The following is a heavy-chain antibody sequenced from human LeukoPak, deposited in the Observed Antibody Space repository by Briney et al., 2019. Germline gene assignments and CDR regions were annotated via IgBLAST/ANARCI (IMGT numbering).Heavy chain of an antibody. D-gene: IGHD2-2*01. Sequence: ASVKVSCKASGYTFTSYAMNWVRQAPGQGLEWMGWINTNTENPAYAQGFTGRFVFSLDISVSTAYLQISSLKAEDTAVYYCARMGYCIRATCGGAFDFWGQGTLVTVSS. CDR3: ARMGYCIRATCGGAFDF. CDR2: INTNTENP. V-gene: IGHV7-4-1*02. CDR1: GYTFTSYA. J-gene: IGHJ4*02.